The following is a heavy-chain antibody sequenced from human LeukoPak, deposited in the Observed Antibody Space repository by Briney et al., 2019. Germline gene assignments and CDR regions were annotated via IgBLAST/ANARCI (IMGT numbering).Heavy chain of an antibody. Sequence: GGSLRLSCAASGFTFSSYAMHWVRQAPGKGLEWVAVISYDGSNKYYADSVTGRFTISRGNSKNTLYLQMNSLRAEDTAVSYCARANWGRVLDYWGQGTLVTVSS. CDR1: GFTFSSYA. V-gene: IGHV3-30-3*01. D-gene: IGHD7-27*01. CDR3: ARANWGRVLDY. J-gene: IGHJ4*02. CDR2: ISYDGSNK.